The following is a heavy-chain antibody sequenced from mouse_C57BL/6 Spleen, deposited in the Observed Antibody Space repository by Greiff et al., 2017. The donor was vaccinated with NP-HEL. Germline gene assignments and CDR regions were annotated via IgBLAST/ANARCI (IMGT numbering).Heavy chain of an antibody. CDR3: TRYLFGY. CDR1: GFTFSDAW. Sequence: EVKLVESGGGLVQPGGSMKLSCAASGFTFSDAWMDWVRQSPEKGLEWVADISNKANNNANNYDVSVKGRFTISIDDSKSSVYLQRNSLRAEDTGIYYCTRYLFGYWGQGTTLTVSS. D-gene: IGHD5-1*01. J-gene: IGHJ2*01. CDR2: ISNKANNNAN. V-gene: IGHV6-6*01.